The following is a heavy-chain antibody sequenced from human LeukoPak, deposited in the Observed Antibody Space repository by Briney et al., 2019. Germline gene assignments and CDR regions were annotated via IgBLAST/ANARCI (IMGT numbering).Heavy chain of an antibody. J-gene: IGHJ4*02. Sequence: GGSLRLSCAASGFTLSDYWMTWVRQAPGKGLEWVANIKYDGNEKYYLDSVKGRFTISRDNAENSLYLQMNGLRTEDTALYYCARHAPVRGVRIYPTDYCGQGTLVTVSS. D-gene: IGHD3-10*01. CDR2: IKYDGNEK. V-gene: IGHV3-7*01. CDR3: ARHAPVRGVRIYPTDY. CDR1: GFTLSDYW.